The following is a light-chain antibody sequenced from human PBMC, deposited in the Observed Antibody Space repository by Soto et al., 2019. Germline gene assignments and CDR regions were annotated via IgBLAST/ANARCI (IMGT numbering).Light chain of an antibody. Sequence: EIVLTQSPGTLSLSPGERATLSCRASQSISSSSLAWYQQKRGQAPRLLIYGASRRATGIPDTFSGSGSGTDFTLTISRLEPEDFAVYYCQQRNNWGLTFGPGTTVVVK. CDR2: GAS. CDR3: QQRNNWGLT. J-gene: IGKJ3*01. V-gene: IGKV3D-20*02. CDR1: QSISSSS.